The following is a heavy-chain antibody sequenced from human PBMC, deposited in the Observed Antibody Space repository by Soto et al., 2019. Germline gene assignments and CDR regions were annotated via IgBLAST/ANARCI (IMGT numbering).Heavy chain of an antibody. CDR1: GFTFSSYG. V-gene: IGHV3-30*18. Sequence: QVQLVESGGGVVQPGRSLRLSCAASGFTFSSYGMHWVRQAPGKGLEWVAVISYDGSNKYYADSVKGRFTTSRDNSKNTLYLQMNSLRDEDTAVYYCAKDSVRVGSLGPYYYGMDVWGQGTTVTVSS. D-gene: IGHD1-26*01. CDR2: ISYDGSNK. CDR3: AKDSVRVGSLGPYYYGMDV. J-gene: IGHJ6*02.